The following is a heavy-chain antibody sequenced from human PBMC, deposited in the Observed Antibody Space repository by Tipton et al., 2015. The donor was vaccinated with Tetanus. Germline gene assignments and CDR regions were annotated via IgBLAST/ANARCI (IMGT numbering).Heavy chain of an antibody. J-gene: IGHJ4*02. CDR1: GFTFSGSA. D-gene: IGHD6-6*01. CDR3: TRVAAPQPFDY. CDR2: IRSKASNYAT. Sequence: SLRLSCAASGFTFSGSAMHWVRQASGKGLEWVGRIRSKASNYATAYAAPVKGRFTISRDDSKNTAYLQMNSLKTEDTAVYYCTRVAAPQPFDYWGQGTLVTVSS. V-gene: IGHV3-73*01.